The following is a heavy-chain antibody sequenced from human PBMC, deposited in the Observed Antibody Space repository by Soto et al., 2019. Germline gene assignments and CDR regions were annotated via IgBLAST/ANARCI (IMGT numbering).Heavy chain of an antibody. CDR1: GGSISSAIYY. CDR3: ARQLGRYNWNLRSYDYYHMDV. V-gene: IGHV4-39*01. J-gene: IGHJ6*02. CDR2: IYYSGST. D-gene: IGHD1-7*01. Sequence: LSLTCSVSGGSISSAIYYWGWIRQPPGKGLECIGTIYYSGSTSYNPSLKSRVTISVDTSKNQFSLKLSSVTAADTAVYYCARQLGRYNWNLRSYDYYHMDVWGQGT.